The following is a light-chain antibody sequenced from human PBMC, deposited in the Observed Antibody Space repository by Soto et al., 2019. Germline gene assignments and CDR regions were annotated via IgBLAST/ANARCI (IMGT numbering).Light chain of an antibody. V-gene: IGKV3-11*01. J-gene: IGKJ2*01. Sequence: DIVLTQSPATLSLSPGERATLSCGASQRLSTYLAWYQQKPGQAHRLLIYDRSKRATGVQTSFSGSGSGTDFTLTISSLEPEDFSLYYCQQRSTWPPGYTFGQGTKLEIK. CDR3: QQRSTWPPGYT. CDR2: DRS. CDR1: QRLSTY.